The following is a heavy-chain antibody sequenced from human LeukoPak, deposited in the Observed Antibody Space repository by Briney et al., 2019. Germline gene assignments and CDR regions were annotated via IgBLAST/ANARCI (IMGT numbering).Heavy chain of an antibody. CDR1: GFTSSSYS. CDR2: ISSSSSYI. J-gene: IGHJ4*02. D-gene: IGHD6-19*01. CDR3: ARGGGWYDESYFDY. V-gene: IGHV3-21*01. Sequence: GGSLRLSCAASGFTSSSYSMNWVRQAPGKGLEWVSSISSSSSYIYYADSVKGRFTISRDNAKNSLYLQMNSLRAEDTAVYYCARGGGWYDESYFDYWGQGTLVTVSS.